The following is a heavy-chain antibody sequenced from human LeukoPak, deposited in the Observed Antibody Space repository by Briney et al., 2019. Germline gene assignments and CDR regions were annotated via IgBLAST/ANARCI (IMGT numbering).Heavy chain of an antibody. Sequence: GGSLRLSCAASGFTFSDYYMMWIRQAPGKGLEWISYISNTATTIYYADSVKGRFTISRDNAKNLLFLQMNRLRVEDTAVYYCARDNSGASGDSGQGTLVNVSS. J-gene: IGHJ4*02. D-gene: IGHD1-26*01. V-gene: IGHV3-11*01. CDR2: ISNTATTI. CDR1: GFTFSDYY. CDR3: ARDNSGASGD.